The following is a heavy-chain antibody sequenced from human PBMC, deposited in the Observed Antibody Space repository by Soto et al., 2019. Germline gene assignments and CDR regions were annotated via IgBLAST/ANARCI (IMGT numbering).Heavy chain of an antibody. CDR1: GGSFSGYY. D-gene: IGHD6-6*01. CDR3: ARSWLVRFHRSGP. J-gene: IGHJ5*02. Sequence: SETLSLTCAVYGGSFSGYYWSWIRQPPGKGLEWIGEINHSGSTNYNPSLKSRVTISVDTSKNQFSLKLSSVTAADTAVYYCARSWLVRFHRSGPWGQGTLVTVSS. V-gene: IGHV4-34*01. CDR2: INHSGST.